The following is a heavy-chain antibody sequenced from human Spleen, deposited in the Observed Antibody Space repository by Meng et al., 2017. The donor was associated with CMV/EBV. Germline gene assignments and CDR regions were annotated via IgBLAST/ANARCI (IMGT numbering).Heavy chain of an antibody. CDR3: AKVPGNYFDD. CDR2: INHSGTT. CDR1: GGSVSSYSYY. Sequence: TCTVSGGSVSSYSYYWSWIRQPPGKGLEWIGEINHSGTTNYNPSLKSRVTVSVDTSKDQFSLKLTSLTAADTAIYYCAKVPGNYFDDWGHGTLVTVSS. V-gene: IGHV4-61*01. J-gene: IGHJ4*01. D-gene: IGHD4/OR15-4a*01.